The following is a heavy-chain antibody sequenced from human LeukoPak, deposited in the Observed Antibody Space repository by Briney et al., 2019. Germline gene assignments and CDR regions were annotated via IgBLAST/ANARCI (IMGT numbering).Heavy chain of an antibody. V-gene: IGHV3-33*01. Sequence: GRSLRLSCVASGFTFSRYGMHWVRQAPGKGLEWVAVIWYDGSNKYYADSVKGRFTISRDSFKNTLYLQMNSLRGEDTAVYYCARGSSTWYSDWLDPWGQGTLVTVSS. D-gene: IGHD6-13*01. CDR2: IWYDGSNK. J-gene: IGHJ5*02. CDR3: ARGSSTWYSDWLDP. CDR1: GFTFSRYG.